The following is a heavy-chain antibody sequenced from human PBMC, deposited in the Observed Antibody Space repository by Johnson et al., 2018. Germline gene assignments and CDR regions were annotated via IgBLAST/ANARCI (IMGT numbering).Heavy chain of an antibody. D-gene: IGHD2-2*01. J-gene: IGHJ6*02. V-gene: IGHV3-33*06. CDR2: IWSDGSKK. CDR1: GLTFSRSG. CDR3: AKERRYQLLWVYQYAMDV. Sequence: QVQLVQSGGGVVQPGRSLRLSCAASGLTFSRSGMHWVRQAPGKGLEWVAMIWSDGSKKYYADSVKGRFSISRDNSKNTLYLQMNSLRAEDTAIYYCAKERRYQLLWVYQYAMDVGGQGTTVTVSS.